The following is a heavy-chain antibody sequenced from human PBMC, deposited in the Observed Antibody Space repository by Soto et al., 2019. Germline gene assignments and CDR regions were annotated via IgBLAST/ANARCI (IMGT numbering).Heavy chain of an antibody. V-gene: IGHV1-18*04. J-gene: IGHJ4*02. CDR3: ARDPRYYGSGYYYSDS. CDR1: GYIFASYG. Sequence: SVEVSCKASGYIFASYGISWVRQAQGQGLELVGWMSPFTGKADYSQHFQGIVTMTADTSTNTAFMELRSLRSDDTAVYYCARDPRYYGSGYYYSDSWGQGTLVTVSS. CDR2: MSPFTGKA. D-gene: IGHD3-10*01.